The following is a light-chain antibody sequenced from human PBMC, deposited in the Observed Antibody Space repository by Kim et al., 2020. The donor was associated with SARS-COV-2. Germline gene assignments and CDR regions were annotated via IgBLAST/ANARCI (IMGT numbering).Light chain of an antibody. J-gene: IGKJ2*02. V-gene: IGKV1-39*01. CDR2: GAT. CDR1: QDIENY. CDR3: RQSYSTPWT. Sequence: SASVGERVTITCRTSQDIENYFNWYQHRPGKAPTRLVYGATTLHSGVPSRFSGSGSGTDFSLTLSSLQPGNSATYYCRQSYSTPWTFGEGTKLEI.